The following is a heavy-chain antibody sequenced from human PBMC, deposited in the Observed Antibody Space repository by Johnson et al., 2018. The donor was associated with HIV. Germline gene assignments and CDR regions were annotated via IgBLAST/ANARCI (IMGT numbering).Heavy chain of an antibody. J-gene: IGHJ3*02. V-gene: IGHV3-30*02. CDR3: ASREVGAKSEHAFDI. D-gene: IGHD1-26*01. CDR1: GFTFSSYG. CDR2: IRYDGSNK. Sequence: QVQLVESGGGVVQPGGSLRLSCAASGFTFSSYGMHWVRQAPGKGLEWVAFIRYDGSNKYYAESVKGRFTISSDNSKNTLYLQMNSLRAEDTAVYYCASREVGAKSEHAFDIWGQGTMVTVSS.